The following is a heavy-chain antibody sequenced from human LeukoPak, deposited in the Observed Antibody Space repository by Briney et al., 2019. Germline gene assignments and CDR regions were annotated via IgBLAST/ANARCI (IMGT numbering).Heavy chain of an antibody. J-gene: IGHJ4*02. Sequence: GGSLRLSCAASGFTFSDYYMSWIRQAPGKGLEGVSYISSSGTIIYYGDSVKGRFTISRDNAKNSLYLQMNSLRAEDTALYYCARVSWYGSGNSINFDYWGQGTLVTVSS. CDR2: ISSSGTII. CDR3: ARVSWYGSGNSINFDY. V-gene: IGHV3-11*01. CDR1: GFTFSDYY. D-gene: IGHD3-10*01.